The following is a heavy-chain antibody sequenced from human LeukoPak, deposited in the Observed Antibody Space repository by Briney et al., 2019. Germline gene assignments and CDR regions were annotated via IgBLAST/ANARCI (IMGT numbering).Heavy chain of an antibody. Sequence: ASVKVSCKASGYTFTGYYMHWVRQAPGQGLEWMGWINPNSGGTNYAQKFQGRVTMTRDTSISTAYMELSRLRSDDTAVYYCVRFSSGWDYYYYYMDVWGKGTTVTVSS. V-gene: IGHV1-2*02. CDR2: INPNSGGT. CDR3: VRFSSGWDYYYYYMDV. D-gene: IGHD6-19*01. CDR1: GYTFTGYY. J-gene: IGHJ6*03.